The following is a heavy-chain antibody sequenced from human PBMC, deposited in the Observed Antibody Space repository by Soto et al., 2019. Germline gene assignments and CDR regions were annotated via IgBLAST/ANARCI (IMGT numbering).Heavy chain of an antibody. V-gene: IGHV1-18*01. J-gene: IGHJ4*02. CDR2: INTFNGNT. CDR3: ARGFIPENY. CDR1: GYTFSDYG. D-gene: IGHD2-2*01. Sequence: QVHLVQSEGEVKKPGASVKVSCKTSGYTFSDYGVSWVRQAPGQGLEWMGWINTFNGNTRYKQKFQGRATLSIDTSTRTVLLELTNLKFDDAAVYYCARGFIPENYWGQGTRVTVSS.